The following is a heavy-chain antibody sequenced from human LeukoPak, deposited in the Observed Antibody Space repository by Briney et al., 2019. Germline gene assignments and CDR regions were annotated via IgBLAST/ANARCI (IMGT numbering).Heavy chain of an antibody. V-gene: IGHV4-34*01. CDR3: ARDLPPLN. Sequence: PSETLSLTCAVYGGSFSGYYWSWIRHPPGKGLEWIGEINHSGSTNYNPSLKSRVTISVDTSKNQFSLKLSSVTAADTAVYYCARDLPPLNWGQGTLVTVSS. J-gene: IGHJ4*02. CDR2: INHSGST. CDR1: GGSFSGYY.